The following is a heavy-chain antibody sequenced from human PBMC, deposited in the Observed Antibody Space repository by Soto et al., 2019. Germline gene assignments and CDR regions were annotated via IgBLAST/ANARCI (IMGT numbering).Heavy chain of an antibody. V-gene: IGHV3-33*01. CDR1: KSIFTGYG. J-gene: IGHJ4*02. Sequence: QVLLVESGGGVAQPGRSLRLSCAASKSIFTGYGMHWVLQTPGKGLEWVAVIRFDGTDEHYADSVKGRFTISRDNSKNMLYLQMNRLIVEDTALYYCARDGLGGTAFRAFLDYWGQGTLVTVSS. D-gene: IGHD1-1*01. CDR3: ARDGLGGTAFRAFLDY. CDR2: IRFDGTDE.